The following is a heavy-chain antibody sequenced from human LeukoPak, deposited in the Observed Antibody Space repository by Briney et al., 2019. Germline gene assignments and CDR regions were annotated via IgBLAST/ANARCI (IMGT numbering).Heavy chain of an antibody. CDR2: IYYSGST. CDR3: ARDRGYSGYDYAY. V-gene: IGHV4-59*01. CDR1: GGSISSYY. D-gene: IGHD5-12*01. J-gene: IGHJ4*02. Sequence: SETLSLTCTVSGGSISSYYWNWIRQPPGKGLEWIGYIYYSGSTNYNPSLKSRVTISVDTTKNQFSLKLSSVTAADTAVYYCARDRGYSGYDYAYWGQGTLVTVSS.